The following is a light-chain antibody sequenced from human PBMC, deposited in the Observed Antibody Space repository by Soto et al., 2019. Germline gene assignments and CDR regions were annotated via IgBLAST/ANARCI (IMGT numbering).Light chain of an antibody. CDR3: SSYAVSNIFV. CDR2: EVT. Sequence: QSALAQPPSASGSLGQSVTISCTGTSSDVGVFDFVSWYQQHPGKAPKLIIYEVTKWPSGLPNRFSGSKSGNTASLTVSGLQAEDEADYYCSSYAVSNIFVFGTGTKLTVL. CDR1: SSDVGVFDF. V-gene: IGLV2-8*01. J-gene: IGLJ1*01.